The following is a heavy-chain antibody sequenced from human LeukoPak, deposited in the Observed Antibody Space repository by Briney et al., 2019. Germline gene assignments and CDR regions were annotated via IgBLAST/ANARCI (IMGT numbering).Heavy chain of an antibody. CDR1: GYTFTSYG. CDR2: ISAYNGNT. D-gene: IGHD3-10*01. J-gene: IGHJ3*02. Sequence: ASVKVSCKASGYTFTSYGFSWVRQAPGQGLEWMGWISAYNGNTNYAQKLQGRVTMTTDTSTSTAYMELRSLRSDDTAVYYCARSYGSGSYYNVGDAFDIWGQGTMVTVSS. V-gene: IGHV1-18*01. CDR3: ARSYGSGSYYNVGDAFDI.